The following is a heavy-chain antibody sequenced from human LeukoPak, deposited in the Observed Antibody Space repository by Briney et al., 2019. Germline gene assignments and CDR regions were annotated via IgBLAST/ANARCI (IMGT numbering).Heavy chain of an antibody. V-gene: IGHV1-2*02. D-gene: IGHD1-1*01. Sequence: GASVKVSCQAPEYTSSDFYLNWVRQAPGQGLEWMGWINPYTGATIYAQNFQGRVTMTWDASIGTGYVELTRLTSDDTALYYCATSTVTHTRDPWGQGTLVTVSS. J-gene: IGHJ5*02. CDR3: ATSTVTHTRDP. CDR1: EYTSSDFY. CDR2: INPYTGAT.